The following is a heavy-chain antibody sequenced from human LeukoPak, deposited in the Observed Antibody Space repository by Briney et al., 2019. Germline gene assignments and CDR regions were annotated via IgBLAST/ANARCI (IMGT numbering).Heavy chain of an antibody. Sequence: GASVKVSCKASGYTFTSYDINWVRQATGQGLEWMGWMNPNSANTGYAQKLQGRVTMTTDTSTSTAYMELRSLRSDDTAVYYCARFQRHYYDSSGYKVDYYGMDVWGQGTTVTVSS. J-gene: IGHJ6*02. CDR2: MNPNSANT. CDR1: GYTFTSYD. V-gene: IGHV1-8*01. D-gene: IGHD3-22*01. CDR3: ARFQRHYYDSSGYKVDYYGMDV.